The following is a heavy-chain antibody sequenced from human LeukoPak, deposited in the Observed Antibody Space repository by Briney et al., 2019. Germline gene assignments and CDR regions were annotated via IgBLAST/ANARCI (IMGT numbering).Heavy chain of an antibody. V-gene: IGHV4-34*01. Sequence: PSETLSLTCAVYGGSFSGYYWSWIRQPPGKGLEWIGEINHSGSTNYNPSLKSRVTISVDTSKNRFSLKLSSVTAADTAVYYCARRGLRNDYWGQGTLVTVSS. CDR3: ARRGLRNDY. D-gene: IGHD3-10*01. J-gene: IGHJ4*02. CDR2: INHSGST. CDR1: GGSFSGYY.